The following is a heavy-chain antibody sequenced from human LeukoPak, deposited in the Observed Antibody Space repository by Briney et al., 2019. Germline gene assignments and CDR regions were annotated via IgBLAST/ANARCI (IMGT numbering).Heavy chain of an antibody. CDR1: GGSISSSSYY. V-gene: IGHV4-39*01. J-gene: IGHJ6*02. Sequence: SETLSLTCTVSGGSISSSSYYWGWIRQPPGKGLEWIGSIYYSGSTHYNPSLKSRVTISVDTSKNQFSLKLSSVTAADTAVYYCARLTYSSGWYRYYYYGMDVWGQGTTVTVSS. CDR2: IYYSGST. D-gene: IGHD6-19*01. CDR3: ARLTYSSGWYRYYYYGMDV.